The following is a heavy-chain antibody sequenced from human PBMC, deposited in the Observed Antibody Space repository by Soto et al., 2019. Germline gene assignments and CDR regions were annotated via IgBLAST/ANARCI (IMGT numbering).Heavy chain of an antibody. D-gene: IGHD3-22*01. Sequence: ASVKVSCKASGYTFSSYHITWVRQAPGQGLEWMGWISAYNGNTIYAQKFQGRVTMTEDTSTDTAYMELSSLRSEDTAVYYCAIQRYYYDSSGYYYYWGQGTLVTVSS. J-gene: IGHJ4*02. CDR3: AIQRYYYDSSGYYYY. CDR2: ISAYNGNT. CDR1: GYTFSSYH. V-gene: IGHV1-18*01.